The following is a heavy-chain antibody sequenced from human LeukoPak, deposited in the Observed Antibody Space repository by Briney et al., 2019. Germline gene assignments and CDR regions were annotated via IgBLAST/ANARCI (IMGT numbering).Heavy chain of an antibody. J-gene: IGHJ6*04. CDR2: ISWNSGSI. D-gene: IGHD3-10*01. CDR3: AKDPSYYYGSGTLDV. Sequence: GGSLRLSCAASGFTFDDYAMHWVRQPPGKGLGWVSGISWNSGSIGYADSVKGRFTISRDNAKNSLYLQMNSLRAEDTALYYCAKDPSYYYGSGTLDVWGKGTTVTVSS. V-gene: IGHV3-9*01. CDR1: GFTFDDYA.